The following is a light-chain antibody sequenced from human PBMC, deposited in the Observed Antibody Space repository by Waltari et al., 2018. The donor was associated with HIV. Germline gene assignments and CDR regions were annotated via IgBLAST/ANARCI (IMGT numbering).Light chain of an antibody. CDR1: PNLLHSNGYIS. Sequence: DVVLTQSPLSLPVAPGATASISCRSTPNLLHSNGYISVNWYLQKSGQSPQLLLYLGFNRASGVPDKFRGRGSGTNFTLEISRVEAEDVGVYYCMQTLQSPRLTFGGGTKVEIK. V-gene: IGKV2-28*01. J-gene: IGKJ4*01. CDR3: MQTLQSPRLT. CDR2: LGF.